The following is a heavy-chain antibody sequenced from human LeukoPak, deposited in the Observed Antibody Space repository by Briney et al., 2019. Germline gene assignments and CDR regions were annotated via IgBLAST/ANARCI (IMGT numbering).Heavy chain of an antibody. D-gene: IGHD6-13*01. CDR2: INHSGST. Sequence: SETLSLTCAVYGGSFSGYYWSWIRQPPGKGLEWIGEINHSGSTNYNPSLKSRVTISVDTSKNQFSLKLSSVTAADTAVYYCARFPLAAAGNVARWFDPWGQGTLVTVSS. V-gene: IGHV4-34*01. CDR1: GGSFSGYY. CDR3: ARFPLAAAGNVARWFDP. J-gene: IGHJ5*02.